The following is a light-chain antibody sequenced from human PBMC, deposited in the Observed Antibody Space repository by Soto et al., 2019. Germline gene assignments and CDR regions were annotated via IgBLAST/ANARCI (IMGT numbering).Light chain of an antibody. J-gene: IGKJ1*01. Sequence: EIVLTQSPGALSLSPGERATLSCGASQSVSSSYLAWYQQKPGQAPRLLIYGASTRATGIPDRFSGSGSGIDFTLTIIRLEPEDFAVYYCQQYGSSPRTFGQGTKVEIK. V-gene: IGKV3-20*01. CDR3: QQYGSSPRT. CDR2: GAS. CDR1: QSVSSSY.